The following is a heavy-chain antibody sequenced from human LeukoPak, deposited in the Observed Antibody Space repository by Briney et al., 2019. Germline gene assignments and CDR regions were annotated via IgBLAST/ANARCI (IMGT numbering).Heavy chain of an antibody. CDR1: GYSFTSYW. J-gene: IGHJ4*02. Sequence: GESLKISCKGSGYSFTSYWIGWVRQMPGKGLEWMGIIYPGDSDTRYSPSFQGQVTISADKSISTAYLQWSSLKASDTAVYYCARLLWFGELLDFGALGYWGQGTLVTVSS. CDR2: IYPGDSDT. CDR3: ARLLWFGELLDFGALGY. D-gene: IGHD3-10*01. V-gene: IGHV5-51*01.